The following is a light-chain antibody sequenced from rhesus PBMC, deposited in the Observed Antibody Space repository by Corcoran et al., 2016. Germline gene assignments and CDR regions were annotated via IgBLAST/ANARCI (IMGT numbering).Light chain of an antibody. V-gene: IGLV10-114*01. CDR3: SAWDGGLNAHL. Sequence: QAGLTPPPSVSQDLRQTATLTCTGNSNNVGNQGALWLQQHQGHPPKLLSYRNNNRPSGISERFSASRSGNTAALTITGLQPEDEADYYCSAWDGGLNAHLFGSGTKLTVL. CDR2: RNN. J-gene: IGLJ6*01. CDR1: SNNVGNQG.